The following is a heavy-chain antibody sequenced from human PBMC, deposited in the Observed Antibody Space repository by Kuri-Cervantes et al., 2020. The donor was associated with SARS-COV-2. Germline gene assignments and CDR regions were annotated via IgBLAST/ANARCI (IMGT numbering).Heavy chain of an antibody. Sequence: SGPTLVKPTQTLTLTCTFSGFSLSTSGMRVSWIRQPPGKALEWLARIDWDDDKYYRTSLKTGLTISKDTSKNQVVLTMTNVDPVDTATYYCARIQAATVIADYWGQGALVTVSS. CDR1: GFSLSTSGMR. J-gene: IGHJ4*02. V-gene: IGHV2-70*04. CDR2: IDWDDDK. D-gene: IGHD4-11*01. CDR3: ARIQAATVIADY.